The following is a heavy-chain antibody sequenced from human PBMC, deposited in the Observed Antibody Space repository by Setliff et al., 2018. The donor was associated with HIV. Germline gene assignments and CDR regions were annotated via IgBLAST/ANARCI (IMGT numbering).Heavy chain of an antibody. Sequence: SETLSLTCAVSGGSLSSDNWWTWVRQPPGKGLEWIGEIYHTEYTNYSPSLKSRVSMSVDRSKNQFSLNLTSVTAADTAVYYCARGHCSGTNCYGVDYYGMDVWGQGTTVTVSS. J-gene: IGHJ6*02. D-gene: IGHD2-2*01. V-gene: IGHV4-4*02. CDR3: ARGHCSGTNCYGVDYYGMDV. CDR2: IYHTEYT. CDR1: GGSLSSDNW.